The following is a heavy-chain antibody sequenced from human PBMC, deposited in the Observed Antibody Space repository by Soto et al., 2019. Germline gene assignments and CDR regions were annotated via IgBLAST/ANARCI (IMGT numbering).Heavy chain of an antibody. Sequence: TLSLTCAVSGGSFTSNNWWTWVRQPPGQGLEWIGEIYRTGSTNYNPSLKSRVTISLDKSENQFSLKVTSLTAADTAVYYCASRDPGTSVDYWGQGTLVTVSS. D-gene: IGHD1-7*01. J-gene: IGHJ4*02. V-gene: IGHV4-4*02. CDR3: ASRDPGTSVDY. CDR1: GGSFTSNNW. CDR2: IYRTGST.